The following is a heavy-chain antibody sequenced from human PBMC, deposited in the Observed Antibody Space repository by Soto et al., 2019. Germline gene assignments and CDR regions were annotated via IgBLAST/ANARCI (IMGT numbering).Heavy chain of an antibody. D-gene: IGHD6-19*01. Sequence: GGSLRLSCAASGFTFSSYGMHWVRRAPGKGLEWVAVIWYDGSNKYYADSVKGRFTISRDNSKNTPYLQMNSLRAEDTAVYYCARDSPPYSSGWYYGYWGQGTLVTVSS. CDR2: IWYDGSNK. J-gene: IGHJ4*02. CDR1: GFTFSSYG. CDR3: ARDSPPYSSGWYYGY. V-gene: IGHV3-33*01.